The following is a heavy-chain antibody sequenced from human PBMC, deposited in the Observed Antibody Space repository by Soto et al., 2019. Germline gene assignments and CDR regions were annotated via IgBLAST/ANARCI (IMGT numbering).Heavy chain of an antibody. J-gene: IGHJ4*02. V-gene: IGHV1-69*12. CDR3: SRDGAVTVTTSYFDY. CDR2: IIPLFGTT. CDR1: GGTFSRNA. Sequence: QVQLVQSGAEVKKPGSSVKVSCKASGGTFSRNAINWVRQAPGQGLEGMGGIIPLFGTTNYAQNYQGRVTITADESTDTAYMELSSLRSEDTAVYYCSRDGAVTVTTSYFDYWGQETLVSVSS. D-gene: IGHD4-17*01.